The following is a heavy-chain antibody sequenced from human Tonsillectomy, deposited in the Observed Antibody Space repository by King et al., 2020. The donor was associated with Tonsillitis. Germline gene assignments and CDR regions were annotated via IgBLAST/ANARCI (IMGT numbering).Heavy chain of an antibody. V-gene: IGHV3-74*01. CDR3: AKSIAPAAPFDF. D-gene: IGHD6-13*01. CDR1: GITLSSSW. J-gene: IGHJ4*02. Sequence: VQLVESGGGLVQPGGSLRLSCAASGITLSSSWMHWVRQAPGKGLVWVSRINSDGSGTSADSGEGRFTISRDNAKNTLYLQMNSLRAEDTAVYYCAKSIAPAAPFDFWGQGTLVTVSS. CDR2: INSDGSGT.